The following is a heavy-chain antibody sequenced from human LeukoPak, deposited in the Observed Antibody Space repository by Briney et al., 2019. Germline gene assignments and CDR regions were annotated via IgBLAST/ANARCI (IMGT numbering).Heavy chain of an antibody. Sequence: PPETLSLTCAVYGASFSGYYWSWIRKPPGKGLEWIGEINHSGSTNYNPSLKSRVTISVDTSKNQFPLKLSSVTAADTAVYYCARDGWELPFDYWGQGTLVTVSS. CDR3: ARDGWELPFDY. V-gene: IGHV4-34*01. CDR1: GASFSGYY. D-gene: IGHD1-26*01. J-gene: IGHJ4*02. CDR2: INHSGST.